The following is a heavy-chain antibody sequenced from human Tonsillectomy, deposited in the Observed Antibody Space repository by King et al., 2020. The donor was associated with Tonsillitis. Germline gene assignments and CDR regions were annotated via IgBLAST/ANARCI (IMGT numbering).Heavy chain of an antibody. CDR1: GFTFSSYS. CDR3: ARNGPEPYSSGPNFDY. CDR2: ISSSRSYI. D-gene: IGHD6-19*01. Sequence: QLVQSGGGLVKPGGSLRLSCAASGFTFSSYSMNWVRQAPGKGLEWVSSISSSRSYIYFADSVKGRFTISRDNAKNSLYLQMNSLRAEDTAVYYCARNGPEPYSSGPNFDYWGQGTLVTVSS. V-gene: IGHV3-21*01. J-gene: IGHJ4*02.